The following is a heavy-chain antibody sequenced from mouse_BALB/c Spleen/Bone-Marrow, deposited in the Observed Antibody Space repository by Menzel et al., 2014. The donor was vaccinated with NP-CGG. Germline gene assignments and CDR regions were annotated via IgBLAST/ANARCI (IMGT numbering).Heavy chain of an antibody. D-gene: IGHD2-1*01. CDR1: GFTFSSFG. J-gene: IGHJ3*01. V-gene: IGHV5-17*02. CDR3: ARGGNYAWFAY. CDR2: IIRGSSTI. Sequence: EVKVVESGGGLVQPGGSRKLSCAASGFTFSSFGMHWVRQAPEKGLEWVAYIIRGSSTIYYADAVKGRFTISRDNPKNTLYLQMTSLRSEDTAMYYCARGGNYAWFAYWGQGTLVTVSA.